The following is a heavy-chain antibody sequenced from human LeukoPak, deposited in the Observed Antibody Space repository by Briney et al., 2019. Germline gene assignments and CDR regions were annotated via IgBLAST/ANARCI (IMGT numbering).Heavy chain of an antibody. CDR2: IYSGGST. CDR1: GFTVSSNY. V-gene: IGHV3-66*01. CDR3: AREFLRDGYSIDY. D-gene: IGHD5-24*01. J-gene: IGHJ4*02. Sequence: GGSLRLSCAASGFTVSSNYMSWVRQAPGKGLEWVSVIYSGGSTYYADSVKGRFTISRDNSKNTLYLQMNSLRAEDTAVYYCAREFLRDGYSIDYWGQGTLVTVSS.